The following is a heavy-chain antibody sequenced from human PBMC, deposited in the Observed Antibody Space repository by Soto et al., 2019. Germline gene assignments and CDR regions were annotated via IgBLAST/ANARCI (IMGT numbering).Heavy chain of an antibody. CDR1: GGSFSGYY. V-gene: IGHV4-34*01. CDR3: ARGQDIVVVTAPFDY. CDR2: INHSGST. D-gene: IGHD2-21*02. Sequence: QVQLQQWGAGLLKPSETLSLTCAVYGGSFSGYYWSWIRQPPGKGLEWIGEINHSGSTNYNPSLNSRVTISVDTSKNQFSRKRGAVTAAHTAVYYCARGQDIVVVTAPFDYWGQGTLGAVSS. J-gene: IGHJ4*02.